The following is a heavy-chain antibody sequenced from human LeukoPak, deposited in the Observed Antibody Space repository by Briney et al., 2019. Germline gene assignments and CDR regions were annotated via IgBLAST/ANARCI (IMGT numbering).Heavy chain of an antibody. V-gene: IGHV5-51*01. CDR1: GYSFTSYW. Sequence: GASLKTSCQGFGYSFTSYWIGWVRRMPGKGLEGMGIIYPGDSDTRYSPSFQGQVTISADKSISTAYLQWSSLKASDTAMYYRARHETLFAPDGAFDIWGQGTMVTVFS. CDR3: ARHETLFAPDGAFDI. D-gene: IGHD2-21*01. J-gene: IGHJ3*02. CDR2: IYPGDSDT.